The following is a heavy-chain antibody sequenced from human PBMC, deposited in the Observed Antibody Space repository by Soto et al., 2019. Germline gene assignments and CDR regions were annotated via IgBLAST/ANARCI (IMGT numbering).Heavy chain of an antibody. Sequence: QVQLVESGGGVVQPGRSLRLSCAASGFTFSSYGMHCVRQAPGKGLEWVAVISYDGSNKYYADSVKGRFTISRDNSKNTLYLQMNSLRAEDTAVYYCAKDLVPAARGGNWFDPWGQGTLVTVSS. CDR2: ISYDGSNK. CDR3: AKDLVPAARGGNWFDP. D-gene: IGHD2-2*01. V-gene: IGHV3-30*18. CDR1: GFTFSSYG. J-gene: IGHJ5*02.